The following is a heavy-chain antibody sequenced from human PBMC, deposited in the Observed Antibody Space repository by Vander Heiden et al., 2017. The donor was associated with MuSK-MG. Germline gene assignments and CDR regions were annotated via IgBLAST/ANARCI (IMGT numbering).Heavy chain of an antibody. CDR1: GLTFSSYS. CDR3: AKEDNSSRYRTDAFDI. V-gene: IGHV3-21*01. J-gene: IGHJ3*02. D-gene: IGHD6-13*01. Sequence: EVQLLDSVVGLVKPGGPLRLSCAASGLTFSSYSMHSLRLAPGKGLEWVSSISSSSSYIDYADSVKGRFTISRDNAKNSRDLKMNSMRTEKTAVYYCAKEDNSSRYRTDAFDIWGQGTMVTVYS. CDR2: ISSSSSYI.